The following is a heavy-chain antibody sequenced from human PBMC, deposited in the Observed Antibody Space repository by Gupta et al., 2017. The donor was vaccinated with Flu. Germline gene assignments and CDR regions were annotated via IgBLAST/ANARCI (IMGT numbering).Heavy chain of an antibody. Sequence: IRQPPGKGLEWIGSIYDTESTYYNPSLKSRVTISVDASKNQFSLQLSSVTAADTAVYYCAGPSSGYYFDGHDYWGQGTLVPVSS. CDR2: IYDTEST. V-gene: IGHV4-39*01. CDR3: AGPSSGYYFDGHDY. D-gene: IGHD3-22*01. J-gene: IGHJ4*02.